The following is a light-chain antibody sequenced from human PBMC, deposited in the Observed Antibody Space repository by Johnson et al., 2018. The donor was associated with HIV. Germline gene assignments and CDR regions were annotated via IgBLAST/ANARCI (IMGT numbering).Light chain of an antibody. CDR2: ENN. CDR3: GTWDSGLSGGLYL. CDR1: SSNIGNNY. J-gene: IGLJ1*01. V-gene: IGLV1-51*02. Sequence: HSVLTQPPSVSAAPGQKVTISCSGSSSNIGNNYVSWYRQLPGTAPKLVIYENNKRPSGIPDRFSGSKSGTSATLGITGLQTGDEADYYCGTWDSGLSGGLYLFGPGTKVTVL.